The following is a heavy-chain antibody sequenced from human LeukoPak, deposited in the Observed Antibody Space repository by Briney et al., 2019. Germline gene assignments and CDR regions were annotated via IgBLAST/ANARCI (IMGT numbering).Heavy chain of an antibody. J-gene: IGHJ4*02. CDR1: GCTFTSYD. CDR2: MNPDSGNT. CDR3: ARRPSKYYDILTGYYRSEFDY. Sequence: GASVKVSCKASGCTFTSYDINWVRQATGQGLEWMGWMNPDSGNTGYAQKFQGRVTMTRNTSISTAYMELSSLRSEDTAVYYCARRPSKYYDILTGYYRSEFDYWGQGTLVTVSS. D-gene: IGHD3-9*01. V-gene: IGHV1-8*01.